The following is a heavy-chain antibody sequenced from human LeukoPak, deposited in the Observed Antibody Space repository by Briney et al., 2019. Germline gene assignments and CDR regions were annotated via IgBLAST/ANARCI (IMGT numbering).Heavy chain of an antibody. CDR2: IYYSGST. Sequence: SSETLSLTCTVSGGSISSYYWSWIRQPPGKGLEWIGYIYYSGSTNYNPSLKSRVTISVDTSKNQFSLKLSSVTAADTAVYYCARGPYNSPYYFDYWGQGTLVTVSS. V-gene: IGHV4-59*01. CDR1: GGSISSYY. CDR3: ARGPYNSPYYFDY. D-gene: IGHD5-24*01. J-gene: IGHJ4*02.